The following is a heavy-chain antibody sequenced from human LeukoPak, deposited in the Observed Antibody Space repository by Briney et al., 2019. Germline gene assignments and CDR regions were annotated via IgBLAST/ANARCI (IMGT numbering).Heavy chain of an antibody. D-gene: IGHD6-6*01. J-gene: IGHJ4*02. V-gene: IGHV4-30-2*01. Sequence: SETLSLTCTVSGGSISNGGYYWSWIRQPPGKGLEWIGYIYHSGSTYYNPSLKSRVTISVDRSKNQFSLKLSSVTAADTAVYYCAALYSSSFSPVDYWGQGTLVTVSS. CDR2: IYHSGST. CDR3: AALYSSSFSPVDY. CDR1: GGSISNGGYY.